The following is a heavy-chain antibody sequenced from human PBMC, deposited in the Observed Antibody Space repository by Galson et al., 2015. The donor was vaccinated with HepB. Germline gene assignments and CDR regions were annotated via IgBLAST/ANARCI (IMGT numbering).Heavy chain of an antibody. J-gene: IGHJ3*02. CDR3: ATSEVPGTDAFDI. CDR1: GDSVSSKGAA. CDR2: TYYRSKWYN. D-gene: IGHD1-1*01. V-gene: IGHV6-1*01. Sequence: CAISGDSVSSKGAAWNWIRQSPSRGLEWLGRTYYRSKWYNDYAVSVKSRITINPDTPKNQFSLQLKSVTPEDTAVYYCATSEVPGTDAFDIWGQGTMVTVSS.